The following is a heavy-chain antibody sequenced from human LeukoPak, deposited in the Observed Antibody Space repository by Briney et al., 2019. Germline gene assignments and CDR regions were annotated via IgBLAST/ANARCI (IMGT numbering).Heavy chain of an antibody. D-gene: IGHD3-10*01. CDR2: MNPNSGNT. CDR1: GYTFASYD. J-gene: IGHJ5*02. CDR3: ARGQYYYGSENWFDP. V-gene: IGHV1-8*01. Sequence: ASVKVSCKASGYTFASYDINWVRQATGQGLEWMGWMNPNSGNTGYAQKFQGRVTMTRNTSISTAYMELSSLRSEDTAVYYCARGQYYYGSENWFDPWGQGTLVTVSS.